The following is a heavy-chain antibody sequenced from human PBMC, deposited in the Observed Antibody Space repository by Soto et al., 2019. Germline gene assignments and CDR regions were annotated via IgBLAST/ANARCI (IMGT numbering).Heavy chain of an antibody. CDR2: IYYSGST. V-gene: IGHV4-31*03. Sequence: QVQLQESGPGLVKPSQTLSLTCTVSGGSISSGGYYWSWIRQHPGKALEWIGYIYYSGSTYYNPSIKSRVTISVDTSKNQFSRKLGSVTAADTAVYYCARGFGDYDALSYYFDYWGQGTLVTVSS. CDR1: GGSISSGGYY. D-gene: IGHD4-17*01. CDR3: ARGFGDYDALSYYFDY. J-gene: IGHJ4*02.